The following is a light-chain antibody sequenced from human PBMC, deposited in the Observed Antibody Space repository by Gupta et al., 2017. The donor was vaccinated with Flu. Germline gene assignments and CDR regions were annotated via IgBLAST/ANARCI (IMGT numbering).Light chain of an antibody. CDR3: LSWDSSLSAEV. V-gene: IGLV1-51*02. J-gene: IGLJ3*02. CDR2: ENN. CDR1: SYNIGSNF. Sequence: QSVSTQPPSVSAAPGQKVTISCSGSSYNIGSNFVSWYQQLPRTAPKLLIYENNKRPSGIPERFSGSKSGASATLGITGLQTGDEADYYCLSWDSSLSAEVFGGGTKLTVL.